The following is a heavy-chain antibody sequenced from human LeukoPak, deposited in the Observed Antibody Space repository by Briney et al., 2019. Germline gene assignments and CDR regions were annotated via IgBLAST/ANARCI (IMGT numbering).Heavy chain of an antibody. CDR2: ISGSGGST. Sequence: RGSLRLSCAASGFTFSSYAMSWVRQAPGKGLEGGSAISGSGGSTYYADSVKGRFTISRDNSKNTLYLQMNSLRAEDTAVYYCAKDREYSGVFDYWGQGTLVTVSS. J-gene: IGHJ4*02. CDR3: AKDREYSGVFDY. CDR1: GFTFSSYA. D-gene: IGHD5-12*01. V-gene: IGHV3-23*01.